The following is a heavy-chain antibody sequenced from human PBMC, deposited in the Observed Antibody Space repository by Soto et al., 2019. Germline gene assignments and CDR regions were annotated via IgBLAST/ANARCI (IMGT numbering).Heavy chain of an antibody. J-gene: IGHJ6*03. CDR2: IKSKTDGATT. V-gene: IGHV3-15*01. CDR3: SSEVNLESTDYDYLDV. CDR1: GFTFSNAW. Sequence: GGSLRLSCAASGFTFSNAWMSGVRQAPGKGLEWVGRIKSKTDGATTDSAAPVKGRSTISTDQSNNTPYLQMNSLKTEATAVYYLSSEVNLESTDYDYLDVWGKGTTVTVSS.